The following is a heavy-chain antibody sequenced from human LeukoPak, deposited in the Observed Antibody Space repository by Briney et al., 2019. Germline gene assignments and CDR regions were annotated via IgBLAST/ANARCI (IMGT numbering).Heavy chain of an antibody. V-gene: IGHV4-59*01. CDR3: ARGGSYFGY. D-gene: IGHD1-26*01. J-gene: IGHJ4*02. Sequence: PSETLSLTCTVSGGSLSTYYWSWIRQPPGQGLEWIGYIYYSGSTNYNPSLKSRVTISVDTSKNQFSLKLSSVTAADTAVYYCARGGSYFGYWGQGTLVTVSS. CDR1: GGSLSTYY. CDR2: IYYSGST.